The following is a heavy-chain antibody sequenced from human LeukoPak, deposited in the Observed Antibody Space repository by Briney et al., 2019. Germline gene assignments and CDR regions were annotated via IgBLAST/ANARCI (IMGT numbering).Heavy chain of an antibody. J-gene: IGHJ4*02. CDR1: GGSISSGGYY. CDR3: ARLVRGSRYFDY. D-gene: IGHD3-10*01. CDR2: IYYSGST. Sequence: PSQTLSLTCTVSGGSISSGGYYWSWIRQHPGTGLEWLGHIYYSGSTYYNPSLKSRVTISVDTSKNQFSLKLSSVTAADTAVYYCARLVRGSRYFDYWGQGTLVTVSS. V-gene: IGHV4-31*03.